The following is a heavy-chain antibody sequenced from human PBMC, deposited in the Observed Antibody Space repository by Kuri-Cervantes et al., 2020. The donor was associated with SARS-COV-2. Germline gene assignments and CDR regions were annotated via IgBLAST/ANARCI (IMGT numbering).Heavy chain of an antibody. CDR3: SRLMYGAGSYYPLSY. CDR2: IRSKAYGGTT. J-gene: IGHJ4*02. D-gene: IGHD3-10*01. Sequence: GTLTLTCAVSGFSLDGYAMSWVRQAPGKGLEWVGFIRSKAYGGTTEYATSVRGRFTTSRDDNNSIAYLQMNRLKTEDTVVYYCSRLMYGAGSYYPLSYWGQGTLVTVSS. V-gene: IGHV3-49*04. CDR1: GFSLDGYA.